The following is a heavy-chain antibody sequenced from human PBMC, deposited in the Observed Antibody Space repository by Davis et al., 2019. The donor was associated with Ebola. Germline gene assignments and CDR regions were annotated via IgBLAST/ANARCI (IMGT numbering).Heavy chain of an antibody. D-gene: IGHD3-9*01. J-gene: IGHJ4*02. Sequence: SVKLSXNXXXGSFSSHPISWVRQAPRQGLEWMGGIIPIFDTPHYAQKFQGRITITADASTSTAYMELSSLRSEDTATYFCARDFDGGNYYFDYWGPGTPVTVSS. CDR1: XGSFSSHP. V-gene: IGHV1-69*13. CDR2: IIPIFDTP. CDR3: ARDFDGGNYYFDY.